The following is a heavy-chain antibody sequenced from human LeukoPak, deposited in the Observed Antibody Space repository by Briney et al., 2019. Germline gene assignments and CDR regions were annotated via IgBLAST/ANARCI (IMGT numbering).Heavy chain of an antibody. CDR1: GFSFSNYA. D-gene: IGHD6-19*01. CDR3: ARDVGGVPVAAYYFDF. J-gene: IGHJ4*02. CDR2: ISYDGSNE. Sequence: PGRSLRLSCAASGFSFSNYAMHWVRQAPGKGLEWVAVISYDGSNEYYADSVKGRFTISRDNFKNTLYLQINSLRAEDTAVYYCARDVGGVPVAAYYFDFWGQGILVTVSS. V-gene: IGHV3-30-3*01.